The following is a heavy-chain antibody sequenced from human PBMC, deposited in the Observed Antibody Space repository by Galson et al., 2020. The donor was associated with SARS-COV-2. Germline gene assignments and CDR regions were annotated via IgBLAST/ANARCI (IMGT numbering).Heavy chain of an antibody. J-gene: IGHJ4*02. CDR2: ISSSSSYI. Sequence: NSGGSLRLSCAASGFTFSSYSMNWVRQAPGKGLEWVSSISSSSSYIYYADSVKGRFTISRDNAKNSLYLQMNSLRAEDTAVYYCARGFITMMGVPDYWGQGTLVTVSS. CDR3: ARGFITMMGVPDY. D-gene: IGHD3-22*01. V-gene: IGHV3-21*01. CDR1: GFTFSSYS.